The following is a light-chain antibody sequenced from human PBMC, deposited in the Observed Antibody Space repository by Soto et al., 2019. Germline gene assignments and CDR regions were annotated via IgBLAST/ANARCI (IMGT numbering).Light chain of an antibody. CDR1: STDVGGSDY. CDR3: CSYAGRYTYV. Sequence: QSALTQPRSVSGSPGQSVTISCAGTSTDVGGSDYYVSWYQQHPGKAPKLIIYDVSRRPSGVPYRFSGSKSGNTASLSISGLQPEDEADYYCCSYAGRYTYVFGTGTKLTVL. V-gene: IGLV2-11*01. J-gene: IGLJ1*01. CDR2: DVS.